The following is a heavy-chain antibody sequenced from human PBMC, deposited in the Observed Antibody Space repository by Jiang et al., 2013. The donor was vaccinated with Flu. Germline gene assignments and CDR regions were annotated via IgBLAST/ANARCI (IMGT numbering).Heavy chain of an antibody. J-gene: IGHJ5*02. CDR3: ARLVGSSWFDT. D-gene: IGHD1-26*01. CDR2: TYYRSKWYN. Sequence: SQTLSLTCAISGDSVSSDSATWTWIRQSPSRGLEWLGRTYYRSKWYNDYAVSVKSRVTINPDTSNNQFSLQLNSVTPEDTAVYYCARLVGSSWFDTWGQGTLVTVSS. CDR1: GDSVSSDSAT. V-gene: IGHV6-1*01.